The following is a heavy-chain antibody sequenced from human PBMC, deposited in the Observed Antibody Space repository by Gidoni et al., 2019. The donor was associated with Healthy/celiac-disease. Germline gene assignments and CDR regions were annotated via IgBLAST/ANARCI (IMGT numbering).Heavy chain of an antibody. CDR3: AKDYGGNSNDY. CDR1: GFTFDDYA. D-gene: IGHD4-17*01. CDR2: ISWNSGSI. J-gene: IGHJ4*02. V-gene: IGHV3-9*01. Sequence: VQLVESGGGLVQPGRSLRLSGAASGFTFDDYAMHWVRQAPGKGLEWVSGISWNSGSIGYADSLKGRFTISRDNAKNSLYLQMNSLRAEDTALYYCAKDYGGNSNDYWGQGTLVTVSS.